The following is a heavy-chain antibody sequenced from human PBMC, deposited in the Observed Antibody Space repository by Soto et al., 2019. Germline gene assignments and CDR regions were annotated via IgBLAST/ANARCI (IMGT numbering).Heavy chain of an antibody. CDR2: ISAYNGNT. J-gene: IGHJ3*02. Sequence: ASVKVSCKASGYTFTSYGISWVRQAPGQGLEWMGWISAYNGNTNYAQKLQGRVTMTTDTSTSTAYMELRSLRSDDTAVYYCARDFSYDFWSGHQRKLDDAFDIWGQGTMVTVSS. CDR1: GYTFTSYG. V-gene: IGHV1-18*01. CDR3: ARDFSYDFWSGHQRKLDDAFDI. D-gene: IGHD3-3*01.